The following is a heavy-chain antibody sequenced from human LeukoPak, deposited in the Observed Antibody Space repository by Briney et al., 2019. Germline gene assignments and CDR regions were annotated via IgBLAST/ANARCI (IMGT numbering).Heavy chain of an antibody. J-gene: IGHJ5*02. D-gene: IGHD6-19*01. CDR1: GFTFSSYA. CDR2: ISGSGDST. V-gene: IGHV3-23*01. Sequence: GGSLRLSCAASGFTFSSYAMSWVRQAPGKGLEWVSCISGSGDSTYYADSVKGRFTISRDNSKNTLYLQMNSLRAEDTAVYYCARDPSLDSSGPNWFDPWGQGTLVTVSS. CDR3: ARDPSLDSSGPNWFDP.